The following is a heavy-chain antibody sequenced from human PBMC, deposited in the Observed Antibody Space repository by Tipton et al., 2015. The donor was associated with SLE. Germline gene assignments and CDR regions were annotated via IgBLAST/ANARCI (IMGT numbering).Heavy chain of an antibody. D-gene: IGHD2-21*02. CDR2: IYTSGIT. V-gene: IGHV4-4*09. Sequence: TLSLTCTVSGGSINSYYWSWVRQPPGKGLEWIGYIYTSGITNYNPSLKSRVTISVDTSKNQFSLKLSSVTAADTALYYCATLHGGDPFWGQGTLVTVSS. J-gene: IGHJ4*02. CDR1: GGSINSYY. CDR3: ATLHGGDPF.